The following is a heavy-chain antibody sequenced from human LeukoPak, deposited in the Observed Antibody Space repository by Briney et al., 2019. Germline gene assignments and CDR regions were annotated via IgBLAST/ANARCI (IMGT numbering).Heavy chain of an antibody. J-gene: IGHJ6*03. D-gene: IGHD2-2*01. V-gene: IGHV3-30*02. CDR1: GFTFSSYG. Sequence: PGGSLRLSCAASGFTFSSYGMHWVRQAPGKGLEWAAFIRYDGSNKYYVDSVKGRFTISRDNSKNTLFLQMNSLRTEDSAIYYCAKAGYCSTTGCPDYYYMDVWGKGTTVTVSS. CDR2: IRYDGSNK. CDR3: AKAGYCSTTGCPDYYYMDV.